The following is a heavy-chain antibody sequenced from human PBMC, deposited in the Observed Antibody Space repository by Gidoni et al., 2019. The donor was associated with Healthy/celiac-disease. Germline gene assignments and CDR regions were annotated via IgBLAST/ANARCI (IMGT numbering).Heavy chain of an antibody. CDR3: ARDSPVVGALDY. CDR2: ISSSSSYI. J-gene: IGHJ4*02. Sequence: EVRLVESGGGLVKPGGSLRLSCAASGFTFSSYSINWVRQAPGKGLEWVSFISSSSSYIYYADSVMGRFTISRDNAKNSLYLQMNSLRAEDTAVYYCARDSPVVGALDYLGQGTLVTVSS. CDR1: GFTFSSYS. D-gene: IGHD1-26*01. V-gene: IGHV3-21*01.